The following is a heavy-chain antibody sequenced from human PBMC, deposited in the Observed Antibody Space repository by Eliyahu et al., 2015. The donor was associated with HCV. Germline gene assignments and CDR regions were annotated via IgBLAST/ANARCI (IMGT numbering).Heavy chain of an antibody. CDR3: ARVRYDILTGYYPLGNYYGMDV. J-gene: IGHJ6*02. CDR1: GFTFSSYG. Sequence: QVRLVESGGGVVQPGRSLRLSCAASGFTFSSYGMHWVRQAPGKGRXWVAVIWYDGSNKYYADSVKGRFTISRDNSKNTLYLQMNSLRAEDTAVYYCARVRYDILTGYYPLGNYYGMDVWGQGTTVTVSS. V-gene: IGHV3-33*01. CDR2: IWYDGSNK. D-gene: IGHD3-9*01.